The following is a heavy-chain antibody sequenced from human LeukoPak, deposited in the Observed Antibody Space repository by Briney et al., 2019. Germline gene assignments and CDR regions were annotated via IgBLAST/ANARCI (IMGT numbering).Heavy chain of an antibody. CDR2: ISGSGGST. CDR1: GFTFSNAW. D-gene: IGHD3-10*01. J-gene: IGHJ4*02. Sequence: LPGGSLRLSCAASGFTFSNAWMSWVRQAPGKGLEWVSAISGSGGSTYYADSVKGRFTISRDNSKNTLYLQMNSLRAEDTAVYYCAKVPLDYYGSGSSGPFDYWGQGTLVTVSS. CDR3: AKVPLDYYGSGSSGPFDY. V-gene: IGHV3-23*01.